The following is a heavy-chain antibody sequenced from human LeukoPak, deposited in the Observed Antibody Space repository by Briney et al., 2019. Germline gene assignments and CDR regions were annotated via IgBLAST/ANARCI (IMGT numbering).Heavy chain of an antibody. D-gene: IGHD3-10*01. CDR3: ARDLPGGPTDP. CDR2: ISYDGSNK. V-gene: IGHV3-30*03. J-gene: IGHJ5*02. CDR1: GFTFSSYG. Sequence: PGRSLSLSCAASGFTFSSYGMHWVRQAPGKGLEWVAVISYDGSNKYYADSVKGRITISRDNSKNTLYLQMNSLRAEDTAVFYCARDLPGGPTDPWGQGTLVTVSS.